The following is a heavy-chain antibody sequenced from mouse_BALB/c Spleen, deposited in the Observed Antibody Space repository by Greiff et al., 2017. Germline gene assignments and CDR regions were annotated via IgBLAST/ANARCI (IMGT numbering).Heavy chain of an antibody. D-gene: IGHD2-3*01. V-gene: IGHV14-4*02. J-gene: IGHJ2*01. CDR2: IDPENGDT. Sequence: VQLQQSGAELVRSGASVKLSCTASGFNIKDYYMHWVKQRPEQGLEWIGWIDPENGDTEYAPKFQGKATMTADTSSNTAYLQLSSLTSEDTAVYYCNAYDGYGAYWGQGTTLTVSS. CDR3: NAYDGYGAY. CDR1: GFNIKDYY.